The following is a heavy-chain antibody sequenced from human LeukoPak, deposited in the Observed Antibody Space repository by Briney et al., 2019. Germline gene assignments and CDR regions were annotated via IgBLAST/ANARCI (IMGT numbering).Heavy chain of an antibody. Sequence: PGGSLRLSCEASGFTFPSYGMHWVRQAPGKGLEWVAVISDDGSNRDYVDSVKGRFTISRDNSKKIVYLQMNSLRPEDMGVYYCARDPSNSGNYYVLDYWGQGTLVTVPS. CDR3: ARDPSNSGNYYVLDY. V-gene: IGHV3-30*03. J-gene: IGHJ4*02. CDR2: ISDDGSNR. D-gene: IGHD1-26*01. CDR1: GFTFPSYG.